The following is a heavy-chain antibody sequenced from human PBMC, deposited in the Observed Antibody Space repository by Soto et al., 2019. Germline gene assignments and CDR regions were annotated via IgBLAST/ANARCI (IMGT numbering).Heavy chain of an antibody. CDR1: GGSFSGYY. CDR3: ARDLTYYDFWSGYYSGRLRAFDI. Sequence: SETLSLTCAVYGGSFSGYYWSWIRQPPGKGLEWIGEINHSGSTNYNPSLKSRVTISVDTSKNQFSLKLSSVTAADTAVYYCARDLTYYDFWSGYYSGRLRAFDIWGQGTMVT. V-gene: IGHV4-34*01. J-gene: IGHJ3*02. D-gene: IGHD3-3*01. CDR2: INHSGST.